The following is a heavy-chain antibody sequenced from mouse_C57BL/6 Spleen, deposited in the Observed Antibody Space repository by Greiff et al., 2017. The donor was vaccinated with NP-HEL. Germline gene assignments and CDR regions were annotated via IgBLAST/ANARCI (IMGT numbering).Heavy chain of an antibody. CDR2: INPNYGTT. Sequence: VQLQQSGPELVKPGASVKISCKASGYSFTDYNMNWVKQSNGKSLEWIGVINPNYGTTSYNQKFKGTATLTVDQSSSTAYMQLNSLTSEDSAVYYCARGRITTVVATNYFDYWGQGTALTVSS. V-gene: IGHV1-39*01. D-gene: IGHD1-1*01. CDR3: ARGRITTVVATNYFDY. J-gene: IGHJ2*01. CDR1: GYSFTDYN.